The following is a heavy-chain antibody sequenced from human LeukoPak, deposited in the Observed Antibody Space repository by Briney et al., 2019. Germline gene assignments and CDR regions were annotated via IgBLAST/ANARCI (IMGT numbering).Heavy chain of an antibody. J-gene: IGHJ4*02. Sequence: SETLSLTCTVSGGSISSSSYYWGWIRQPPGKGLEWIGSIYYSGSTYYNPSLKSRVTVSVDTSKNQFSLKLSSVTAADTAVYYCARRSKYNLDYWGQGTLVTVSS. CDR1: GGSISSSSYY. V-gene: IGHV4-39*01. CDR2: IYYSGST. CDR3: ARRSKYNLDY. D-gene: IGHD1-1*01.